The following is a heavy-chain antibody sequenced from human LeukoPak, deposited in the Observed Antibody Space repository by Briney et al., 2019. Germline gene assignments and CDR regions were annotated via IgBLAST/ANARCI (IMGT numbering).Heavy chain of an antibody. CDR2: MNPNSGNT. CDR1: GGTSSSYA. D-gene: IGHD2-2*01. CDR3: ARVGYCSSTSCYGYYYMDV. V-gene: IGHV1-8*02. J-gene: IGHJ6*03. Sequence: ASVKVSCKASGGTSSSYAISWVRQAPGQGLEWMGWMNPNSGNTGYAQKFQGRVTMTRNTSISTAYMELSSLRSEDTAVYYCARVGYCSSTSCYGYYYMDVWGKGTTVTISS.